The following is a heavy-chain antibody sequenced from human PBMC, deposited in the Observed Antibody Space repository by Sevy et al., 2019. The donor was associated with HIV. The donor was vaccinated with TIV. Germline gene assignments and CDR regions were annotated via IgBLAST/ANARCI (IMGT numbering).Heavy chain of an antibody. CDR2: IKSKTDGGTT. J-gene: IGHJ6*02. CDR3: TTGYCSGGSCSYYYYYGMYV. Sequence: GGSLRLSCAASGFTFSNAWMSWVRQAPGKGLEWVGRIKSKTDGGTTDYAAPVKGRFTISRDDSKNTLYLQMNSLKTEDTAVYYCTTGYCSGGSCSYYYYYGMYVWGQGTTVTVSS. V-gene: IGHV3-15*01. D-gene: IGHD2-15*01. CDR1: GFTFSNAW.